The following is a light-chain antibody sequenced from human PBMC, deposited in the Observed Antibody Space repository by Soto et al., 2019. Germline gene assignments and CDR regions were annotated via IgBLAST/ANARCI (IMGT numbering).Light chain of an antibody. CDR2: DAS. CDR1: QSVSSY. J-gene: IGKJ4*01. Sequence: EIVLTQSPATLSLSPGERATLSCRASQSVSSYLAWYQQKPGQAPRLLIYDASNRATGIPARFSGSGSGTDFTLTINRLEPEDFAVYYCQHFNNWPLTFGGGTKVDIK. CDR3: QHFNNWPLT. V-gene: IGKV3-11*01.